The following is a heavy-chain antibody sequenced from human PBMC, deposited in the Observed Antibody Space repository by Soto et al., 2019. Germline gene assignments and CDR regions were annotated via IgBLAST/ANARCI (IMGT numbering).Heavy chain of an antibody. CDR3: ARADLRAYCGGDCYSGAFDI. Sequence: LRLSCAASGFTFSSYSMNWVRQAPGKGLEWVSYISSSSSTIYYADSVKGRFTISRDNAKNSLYLQMNSLRDEDTAVYYCARADLRAYCGGDCYSGAFDIWGQGTMVTVSS. J-gene: IGHJ3*02. CDR2: ISSSSSTI. CDR1: GFTFSSYS. V-gene: IGHV3-48*02. D-gene: IGHD2-21*02.